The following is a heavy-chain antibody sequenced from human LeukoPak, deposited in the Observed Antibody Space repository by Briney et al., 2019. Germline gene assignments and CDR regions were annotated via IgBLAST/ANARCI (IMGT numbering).Heavy chain of an antibody. J-gene: IGHJ4*02. CDR2: ISGSGGST. Sequence: TGGSLRLSCAVSGFTFSDYAMSWVRQAPGKGLEWVSSISGSGGSTYHADSVKGRFTISRDNSKNTLSLQMNSLRAEDTALYYCAKDLSTAAKYYFDYWGQGTLVTVSS. CDR1: GFTFSDYA. V-gene: IGHV3-23*01. D-gene: IGHD2/OR15-2a*01. CDR3: AKDLSTAAKYYFDY.